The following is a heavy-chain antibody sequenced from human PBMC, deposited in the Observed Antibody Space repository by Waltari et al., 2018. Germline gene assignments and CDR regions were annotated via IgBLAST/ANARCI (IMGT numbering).Heavy chain of an antibody. CDR1: GYSISSGYY. J-gene: IGHJ6*02. D-gene: IGHD2-21*01. CDR3: ARRGAYCGGDCYPYYYGMDV. Sequence: QVQLQESGPGLVKPSETLSLTCAVSGYSISSGYYWGWIRQPPGKGLEWIGSIYHSGSTYYNPSLKSRVTISVDTSKNQFSLKLSSVTAADTAVYYCARRGAYCGGDCYPYYYGMDVWGQGTTVTVSS. V-gene: IGHV4-38-2*01. CDR2: IYHSGST.